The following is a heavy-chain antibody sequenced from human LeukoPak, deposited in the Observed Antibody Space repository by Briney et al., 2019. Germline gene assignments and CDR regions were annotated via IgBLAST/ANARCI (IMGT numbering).Heavy chain of an antibody. CDR2: ISSSGGSS. V-gene: IGHV3-23*01. CDR3: AMGWYYVAY. J-gene: IGHJ4*02. D-gene: IGHD6-19*01. CDR1: GFTFSLYV. Sequence: GGSLRLSCAASGFTFSLYVMSRVRQAPGKGLEWVSPISSSGGSSFYADSVKGRITISRDNSKNTLYLQMNSLRAEDTAVYYCAMGWYYVAYCVRGTLVTVSS.